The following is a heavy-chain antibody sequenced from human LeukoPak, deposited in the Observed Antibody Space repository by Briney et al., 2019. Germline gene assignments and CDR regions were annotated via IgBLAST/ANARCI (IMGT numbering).Heavy chain of an antibody. CDR3: AKGRSGVSSAAINY. J-gene: IGHJ4*02. V-gene: IGHV3-23*01. CDR2: ISGSGDST. CDR1: GVSFSRYA. D-gene: IGHD2-2*01. Sequence: GGSLRLSCAASGVSFSRYAMSRVRQAPGKGLEWVSTISGSGDSTYYADSVRGRVTISRGNSKNTSHLQMNIQRTEDTAVYSCAKGRSGVSSAAINYWGQGTVVIVSS.